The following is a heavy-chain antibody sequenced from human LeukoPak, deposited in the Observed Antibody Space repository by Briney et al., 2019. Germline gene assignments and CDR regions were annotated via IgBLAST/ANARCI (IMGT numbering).Heavy chain of an antibody. J-gene: IGHJ4*02. V-gene: IGHV3-7*01. CDR1: GFTFSSYW. D-gene: IGHD1-14*01. CDR3: AREPHNRKDYFDY. CDR2: IKQDGSEK. Sequence: GGSLRLSCAASGFTFSSYWMSWVRQAPGKGLEWGANIKQDGSEKYYVDSVKGRFTISRDNAKNSLYLQMNSLRAEDTAVYYCAREPHNRKDYFDYWGQGTLVTVSS.